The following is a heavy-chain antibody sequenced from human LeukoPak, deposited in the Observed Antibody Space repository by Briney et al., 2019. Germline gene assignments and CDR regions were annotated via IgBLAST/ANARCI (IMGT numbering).Heavy chain of an antibody. D-gene: IGHD1-7*01. CDR2: IYPGDSDT. CDR1: GYSFTSYW. Sequence: GESLKISCKGSGYSFTSYWIGWVRQMPGKGLEWMGIIYPGDSDTRYSPSFQGQVTISADKSISTAYLQWSSLKASDTAMYYCARYTGTHYYYYGMDVWGQGTTVTVSS. J-gene: IGHJ6*02. CDR3: ARYTGTHYYYYGMDV. V-gene: IGHV5-51*01.